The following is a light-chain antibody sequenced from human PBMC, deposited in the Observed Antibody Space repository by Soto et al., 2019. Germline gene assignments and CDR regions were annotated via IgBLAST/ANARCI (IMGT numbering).Light chain of an antibody. Sequence: AIQMTQSPSSLSASVGDRVTITCRASQDISNDLGWYQEKPGQAPKLLIYAASNLQSGVPSRFSGSGSGTDITLTIRSLQSEDFATYYCLQDYNYPWTFGQGTKVEI. CDR2: AAS. CDR1: QDISND. J-gene: IGKJ1*01. V-gene: IGKV1-6*01. CDR3: LQDYNYPWT.